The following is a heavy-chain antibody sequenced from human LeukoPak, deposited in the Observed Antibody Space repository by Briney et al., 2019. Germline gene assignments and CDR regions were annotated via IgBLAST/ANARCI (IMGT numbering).Heavy chain of an antibody. CDR1: GGSISSGRYY. D-gene: IGHD3-22*01. J-gene: IGHJ4*02. V-gene: IGHV4-61*02. Sequence: PSETLSLTCTVSGGSISSGRYYWCWIRQPAGKGLEWIGRIYTSGSTNYNPSLKSRVTISVDTSKNQFSLKLSSVTAADTAVYYCASWLGYCYESSGYPIPRRYFDYWGRGTLVTVSS. CDR2: IYTSGST. CDR3: ASWLGYCYESSGYPIPRRYFDY.